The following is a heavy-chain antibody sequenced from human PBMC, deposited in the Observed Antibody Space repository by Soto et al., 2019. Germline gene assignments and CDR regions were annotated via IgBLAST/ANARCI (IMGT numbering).Heavy chain of an antibody. CDR1: GFTFSSYA. D-gene: IGHD2-8*01. J-gene: IGHJ4*03. V-gene: IGHV3-23*01. Sequence: GGSLRLSCAASGFTFSSYAMSWVRQAPGKGLEWVSAISGSGGSTYYADSVKGRFTISRDNSKNTLYLQMNSLRAEDTAVYYCAKGPYILLTWAGRAAFYTWGQGTMVTVSS. CDR2: ISGSGGST. CDR3: AKGPYILLTWAGRAAFYT.